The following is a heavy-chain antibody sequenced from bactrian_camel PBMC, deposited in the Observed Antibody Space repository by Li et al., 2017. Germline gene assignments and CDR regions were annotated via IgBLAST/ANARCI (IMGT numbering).Heavy chain of an antibody. CDR3: AAENWGFCSGADHLGY. CDR2: IFNDDKRTT. V-gene: IGHV3S42*01. J-gene: IGHJ6*01. CDR1: GYTYSTYC. Sequence: DVQLVESGGDSVQAGRSLRLSCSAPGYTYSTYCLAWFRQAPGKEHQGVAVIFNDDKRTTSYADFVKGRFTISRDNAKNTLYLQMNDLKSEDSATYYCAAENWGFCSGADHLGYRGQGTQVTVS. D-gene: IGHD2*01.